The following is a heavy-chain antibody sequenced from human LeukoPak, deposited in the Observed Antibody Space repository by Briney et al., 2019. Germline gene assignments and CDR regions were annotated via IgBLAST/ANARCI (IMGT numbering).Heavy chain of an antibody. CDR1: GFTFSSYA. Sequence: PGGSLRLSCAASGFTFSSYAMSWVRQAPGKGLEWVSAISGSGGSTYYADSVKGRFTISRDNSKNTLYLQMNSLRAEDTAVYYCARLGSEAYYFDYWGQGTLVTVSS. CDR2: ISGSGGST. CDR3: ARLGSEAYYFDY. V-gene: IGHV3-23*01. J-gene: IGHJ4*02. D-gene: IGHD1-1*01.